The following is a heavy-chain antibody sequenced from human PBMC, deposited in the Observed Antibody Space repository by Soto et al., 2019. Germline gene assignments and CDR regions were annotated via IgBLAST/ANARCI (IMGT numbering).Heavy chain of an antibody. J-gene: IGHJ6*02. V-gene: IGHV4-39*07. CDR1: GGSISSGGYY. Sequence: SETLSLTCTVSGGSISSGGYYWSWIRQPPGKGLEWIGEINHSGSTNYNPSLKSRVTISVDTSKNQFSLKLSSVTAADTAVYYCARDLFNWNDYYYYYNGMDVWGQGTTVTVSS. D-gene: IGHD1-1*01. CDR2: INHSGST. CDR3: ARDLFNWNDYYYYYNGMDV.